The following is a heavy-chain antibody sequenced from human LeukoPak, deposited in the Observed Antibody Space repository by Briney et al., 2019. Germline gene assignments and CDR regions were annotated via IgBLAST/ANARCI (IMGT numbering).Heavy chain of an antibody. CDR1: GGSISSYY. CDR2: IYYSGST. J-gene: IGHJ6*03. Sequence: ASETLSLTCTVSGGSISSYYWSWIRQPPGKGLEWIGYIYYSGSTNYNPSLMSRVTISVDTSKNQFSLKLSSVTAADTAVYYCARDHHYYYYMDVWGKGTTVTVSS. CDR3: ARDHHYYYYMDV. V-gene: IGHV4-59*01.